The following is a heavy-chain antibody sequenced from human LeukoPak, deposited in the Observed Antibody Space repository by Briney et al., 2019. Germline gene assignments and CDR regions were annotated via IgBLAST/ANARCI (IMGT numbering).Heavy chain of an antibody. J-gene: IGHJ4*02. CDR3: TKEYDYSDYLGQGMGYFDY. V-gene: IGHV3-23*01. CDR2: IRGTGSST. D-gene: IGHD3-22*01. CDR1: GFTFSSYA. Sequence: GGSLRLSCGASGFTFSSYAMAWVRQAPGKGLEWVSAIRGTGSSTYYADSVKGRFTISRDNSKSTLYLQMNSLRAEDTAIYFCTKEYDYSDYLGQGMGYFDYWGQGTLVTVSS.